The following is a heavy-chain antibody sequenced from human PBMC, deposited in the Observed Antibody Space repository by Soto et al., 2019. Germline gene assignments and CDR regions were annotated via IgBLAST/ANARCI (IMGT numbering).Heavy chain of an antibody. Sequence: PGGSLRLSCAASGFTFSSYGMHWVRQAPGKGLEWVAVISYDGSNKYYADSVKGRSTISRDNSKNTLYLQMNSLRAEDTAVYYCAKSSIAARTLDYWGQGTLVTVSS. D-gene: IGHD6-6*01. CDR1: GFTFSSYG. CDR3: AKSSIAARTLDY. J-gene: IGHJ4*02. CDR2: ISYDGSNK. V-gene: IGHV3-30*18.